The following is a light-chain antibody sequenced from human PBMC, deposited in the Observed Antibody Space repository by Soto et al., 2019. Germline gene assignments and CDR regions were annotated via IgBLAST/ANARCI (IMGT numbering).Light chain of an antibody. CDR3: QQSYSTPPHT. Sequence: DIEMTQSPGSLSASTGDRDTITCRASQSISSNSNCYQQKPGKPPKRLIYDASILQSGVPSRFSGSGSGTDFTLTISSLQPEDFATYYCQQSYSTPPHTFGQGTKLEIK. V-gene: IGKV1-39*01. J-gene: IGKJ2*01. CDR2: DAS. CDR1: QSISSN.